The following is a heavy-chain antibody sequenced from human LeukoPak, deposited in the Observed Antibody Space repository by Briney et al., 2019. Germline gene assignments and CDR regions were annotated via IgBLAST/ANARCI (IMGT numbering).Heavy chain of an antibody. D-gene: IGHD6-13*01. J-gene: IGHJ4*02. V-gene: IGHV3-30*02. CDR3: AKSGRGAAAYFGY. Sequence: GGSLRLSCAASGFTFNSYGMHWVRQAPGKGLEWVAFIRYDGSNKYYADSVKGRFTISRDNSKNTLYLQMNSLRAEDTAVYYCAKSGRGAAAYFGYWGQGTLVTVSS. CDR1: GFTFNSYG. CDR2: IRYDGSNK.